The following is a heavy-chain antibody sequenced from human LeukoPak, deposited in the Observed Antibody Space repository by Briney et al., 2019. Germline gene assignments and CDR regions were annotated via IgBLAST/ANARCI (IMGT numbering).Heavy chain of an antibody. V-gene: IGHV4-59*01. CDR1: GGSINSYY. D-gene: IGHD4-23*01. CDR3: ARGTTVITYFDL. J-gene: IGHJ2*01. CDR2: IYYSGST. Sequence: SETLSVTCTVSGGSINSYYWSWIRQPPGKGLEWIGYIYYSGSTNYNPSLKSRVTMSVDTSKNQFSLSLSSVPAADTAVYYCARGTTVITYFDLWGRGTLVTVSS.